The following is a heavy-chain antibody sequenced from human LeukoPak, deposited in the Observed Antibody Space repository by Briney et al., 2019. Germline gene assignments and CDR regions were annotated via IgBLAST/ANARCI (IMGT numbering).Heavy chain of an antibody. J-gene: IGHJ4*02. CDR2: IYYSGST. CDR3: ARVSGYDWESFYDY. Sequence: SDTLSLTCAVYGGSFSGYYWSWIRQPPGKGLEWIGYIYYSGSTNYNPSLKSRVTISVDTSKKQFSLKLRSVTAADTAVYYCARVSGYDWESFYDYWGQGTLVTVSS. CDR1: GGSFSGYY. D-gene: IGHD5-12*01. V-gene: IGHV4-59*01.